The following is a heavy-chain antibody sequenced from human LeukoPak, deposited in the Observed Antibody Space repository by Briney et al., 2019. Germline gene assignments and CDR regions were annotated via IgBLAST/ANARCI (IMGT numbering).Heavy chain of an antibody. D-gene: IGHD2-21*02. CDR1: GFAFSDAW. Sequence: GGSLRLPCVASGFAFSDAWMSWVRQAPGKGLEWVGRVKRKTHGGTTQYGAPVKGRFAISRDDSKNTLYLQMNSLKTEDTGVYFCTTEVVVTSYFDYWGQGALVTVSS. V-gene: IGHV3-15*01. J-gene: IGHJ4*02. CDR2: VKRKTHGGTT. CDR3: TTEVVVTSYFDY.